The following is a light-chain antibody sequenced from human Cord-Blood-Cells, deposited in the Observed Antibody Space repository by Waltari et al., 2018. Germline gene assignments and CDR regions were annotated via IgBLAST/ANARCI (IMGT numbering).Light chain of an antibody. CDR3: QQSYSTPIT. CDR1: QSISSC. V-gene: IGKV1-39*01. CDR2: AAS. Sequence: DIQMTQSPSSLSASVGDRVTITCRASQSISSCLNWYQQKPGKAPKLLIYAASNLQSGVPSRFSGSGSGTDFTLTISSLQPEDFATYYCQQSYSTPITFGQGTRLEIK. J-gene: IGKJ5*01.